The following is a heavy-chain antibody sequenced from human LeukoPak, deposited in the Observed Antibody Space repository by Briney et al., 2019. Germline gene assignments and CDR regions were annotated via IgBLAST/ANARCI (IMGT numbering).Heavy chain of an antibody. CDR1: GGFTTTHY. J-gene: IGHJ5*02. CDR3: ARNFNQYDNGGYYVWFDP. V-gene: IGHV4-59*11. D-gene: IGHD3-22*01. CDR2: IYYSGTN. Sequence: SETLSLTCTVSGGFTTTHYWSWIRQPPGKGLEWIGFIYYSGTNNYNPSLRSRVTISVDTSKNQFSLSLTSVNAADTAVYYCARNFNQYDNGGYYVWFDPWGQGTLVTVSS.